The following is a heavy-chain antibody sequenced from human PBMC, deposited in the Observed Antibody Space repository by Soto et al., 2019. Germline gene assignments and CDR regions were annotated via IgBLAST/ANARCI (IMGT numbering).Heavy chain of an antibody. CDR2: ISGSGGST. J-gene: IGHJ3*02. V-gene: IGHV3-23*01. CDR3: AKSPARAPLIGDAFDI. CDR1: GFTFSSYA. Sequence: GGSLRLSCAASGFTFSSYAMSWVRQAPGKGLEWVSAISGSGGSTYYADSVKGRFTISRDNSKNTLYLQMNSLRAEDTAVYYCAKSPARAPLIGDAFDIWGQGTMVTVSS.